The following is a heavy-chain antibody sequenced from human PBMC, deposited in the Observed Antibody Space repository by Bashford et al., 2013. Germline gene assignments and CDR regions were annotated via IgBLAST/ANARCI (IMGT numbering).Heavy chain of an antibody. V-gene: IGHV1-18*01. CDR1: VISFSSHG. CDR2: ISDYNGYT. Sequence: PSVKVSCKPLVISFSSHGISWVATGPWTRPRWMGWISDYNGYTNYAQKFQGRVTMTTDTTTRTAYMQLRSLTADDSGIYYCAREGQGLARGLDYWGLGTLVTVSS. D-gene: IGHD3/OR15-3a*01. CDR3: AREGQGLARGLDY. J-gene: IGHJ4*02.